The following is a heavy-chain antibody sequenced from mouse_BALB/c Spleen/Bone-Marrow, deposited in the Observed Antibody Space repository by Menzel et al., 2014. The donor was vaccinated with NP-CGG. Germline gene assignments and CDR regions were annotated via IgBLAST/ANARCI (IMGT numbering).Heavy chain of an antibody. Sequence: QVQLQQSGPGLVQPSQSLSITCTVSGFSLXTYGIHWVPSLQEKGLEWLGVIWRGGNTDYNAAFMSRLSITKDNSKSQVFFKMNSLQADDTAIYYCASSGAWTMDYWGQGTSVTVSS. CDR2: IWRGGNT. CDR3: ASSGAWTMDY. CDR1: GFSLXTYG. J-gene: IGHJ4*01. D-gene: IGHD4-1*01. V-gene: IGHV2-5*01.